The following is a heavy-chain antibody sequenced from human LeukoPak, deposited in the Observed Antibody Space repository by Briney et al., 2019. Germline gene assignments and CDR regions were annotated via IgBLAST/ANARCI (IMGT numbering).Heavy chain of an antibody. Sequence: ASVKVSCQASEYTFTNYYIHWVRQSPGQGLEWMGIINPRGGTTSYAQKFQGRVTMTRDTSTSTVYMELSSLRSEDTAVYYCARVFNSLSLDYCGQGTLVTVSS. CDR2: INPRGGTT. CDR1: EYTFTNYY. CDR3: ARVFNSLSLDY. J-gene: IGHJ4*02. D-gene: IGHD2/OR15-2a*01. V-gene: IGHV1-46*01.